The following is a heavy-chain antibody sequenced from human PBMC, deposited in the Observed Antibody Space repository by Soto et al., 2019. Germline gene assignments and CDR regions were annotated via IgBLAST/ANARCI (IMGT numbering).Heavy chain of an antibody. CDR2: IWYDGSNK. Sequence: GGSLRLSCAASGCTFSSYGMHWVRQAPGKGLEWVAVIWYDGSNKYYADSVKGRFTISRDNSKNTLYLQMNSLRAEDTAVYYCAKARAQYYDFWSGYPVDYWGQGTLVTAPQ. D-gene: IGHD3-3*01. J-gene: IGHJ4*02. V-gene: IGHV3-33*06. CDR3: AKARAQYYDFWSGYPVDY. CDR1: GCTFSSYG.